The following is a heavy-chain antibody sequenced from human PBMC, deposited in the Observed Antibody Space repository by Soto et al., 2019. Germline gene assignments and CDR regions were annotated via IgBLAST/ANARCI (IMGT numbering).Heavy chain of an antibody. CDR2: INHSGST. J-gene: IGHJ6*02. CDR3: ARGPRKDGSGSYYNGYYYYYGMDV. V-gene: IGHV4-34*01. D-gene: IGHD3-10*01. Sequence: ASETLSLTCAVYGGSFSGYYWSWIRQPPGKGLEWIGEINHSGSTNYNPSLKSRVTISVDTSKNQFSLKLSSVTAADTAVYYCARGPRKDGSGSYYNGYYYYYGMDVWGQGTTVTVSS. CDR1: GGSFSGYY.